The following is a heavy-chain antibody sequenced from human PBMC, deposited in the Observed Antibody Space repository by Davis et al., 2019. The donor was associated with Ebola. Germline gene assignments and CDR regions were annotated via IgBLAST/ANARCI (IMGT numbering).Heavy chain of an antibody. Sequence: GESLKISCSASGFIFSTYVMSWVRQAPGKGPEWVSIYGTSCDTHYADSVKGRFTISRDNSKNTLYLQMNGLRVEDTAIYYCAKDTSNIWFDIWGQGTNVTVSS. CDR1: GFIFSTYV. V-gene: IGHV3-23*01. CDR3: AKDTSNIWFDI. D-gene: IGHD1-26*01. CDR2: IYGTSCDT. J-gene: IGHJ3*02.